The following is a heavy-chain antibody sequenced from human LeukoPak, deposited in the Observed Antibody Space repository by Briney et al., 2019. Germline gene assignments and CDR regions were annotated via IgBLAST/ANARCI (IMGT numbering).Heavy chain of an antibody. D-gene: IGHD5-18*01. V-gene: IGHV1-69*04. CDR1: GGTFSSYA. Sequence: GASVKVSCKASGGTFSSYAISWVRQAPGQGLEWMGRIIPILGIANYAQKFQGRVTIIADKSTSTAYMELSSLRSEDTAVYYCARSAHTAMVGGNFDYWGQGTLVTVSS. CDR2: IIPILGIA. CDR3: ARSAHTAMVGGNFDY. J-gene: IGHJ4*02.